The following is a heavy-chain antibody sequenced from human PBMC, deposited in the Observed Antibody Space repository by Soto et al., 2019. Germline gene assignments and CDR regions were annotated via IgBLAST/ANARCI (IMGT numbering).Heavy chain of an antibody. CDR3: ATSYGNAWYTY. CDR2: IYYSGST. CDR1: GGSISSYY. D-gene: IGHD6-13*01. Sequence: KPSETLSLTCTVSGGSISSYYWSWIRQPPGKGLEWIGYIYYSGSTNYNPSLKSRVTISVDTSKNQFSLKLSSVTAADTAVYYCATSYGNAWYTYWGQGIQVTVSS. J-gene: IGHJ4*02. V-gene: IGHV4-59*01.